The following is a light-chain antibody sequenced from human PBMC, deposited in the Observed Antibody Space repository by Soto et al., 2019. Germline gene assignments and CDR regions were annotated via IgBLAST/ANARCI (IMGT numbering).Light chain of an antibody. J-gene: IGKJ5*01. V-gene: IGKV1-5*01. CDR1: QTISSW. CDR3: QQYYSIPFT. CDR2: AAS. Sequence: DIQMTHSPSTLSGSGGDIVTITCRASQTISSWLAWYQQKPGKAPKLLIYAASTLQSGVPSRFSGSGSETDFTLTISSLQAEDVAVYYCQQYYSIPFTFGQGTRLEIK.